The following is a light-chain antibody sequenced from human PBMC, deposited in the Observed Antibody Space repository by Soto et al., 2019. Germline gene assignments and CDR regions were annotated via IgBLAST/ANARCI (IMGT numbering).Light chain of an antibody. CDR2: GAS. V-gene: IGKV3D-15*01. CDR3: HQYLNWPQA. J-gene: IGKJ1*01. CDR1: ESVSSY. Sequence: ETVMTQSPATLSVSPGERATLSSRASESVSSYLAWYQQKPGQSPRLLIYGASARATGVPARFSGSGSGTDFTLIISSLQPEDFAVYYCHQYLNWPQAFGQGTTVEIK.